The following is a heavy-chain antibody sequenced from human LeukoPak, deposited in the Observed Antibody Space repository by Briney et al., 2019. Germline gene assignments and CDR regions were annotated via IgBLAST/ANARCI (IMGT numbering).Heavy chain of an antibody. CDR1: GDSVSSISVA. V-gene: IGHV6-1*01. CDR2: TYYRSKWYY. Sequence: SQTLSLTCAISGDSVSSISVAWDWIRQSPSRGLEWLGRTYYRSKWYYEYGVSVKGRININPDPSKNQFSLQLNSVTPEDTAVYYCALARSEYHYGMDVWGQGTTVTVSS. J-gene: IGHJ6*02. CDR3: ALARSEYHYGMDV.